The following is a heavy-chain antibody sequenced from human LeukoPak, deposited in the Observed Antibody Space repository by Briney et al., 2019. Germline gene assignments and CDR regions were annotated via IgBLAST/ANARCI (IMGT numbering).Heavy chain of an antibody. V-gene: IGHV1-2*02. J-gene: IGHJ4*02. Sequence: ASVKVSCKASGYTFTGYYMHWVRQAPGQGLEWMGWINPNSGGTNYAQKFQGRVTITAEKSTTTTYLELSSLRSDDMAVYYCARVDDRGHYYDSSGPRKLFDYWGQGTLVTVSS. CDR3: ARVDDRGHYYDSSGPRKLFDY. CDR1: GYTFTGYY. D-gene: IGHD3-22*01. CDR2: INPNSGGT.